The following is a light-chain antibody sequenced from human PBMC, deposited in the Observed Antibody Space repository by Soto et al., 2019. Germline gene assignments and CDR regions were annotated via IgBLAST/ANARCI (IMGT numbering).Light chain of an antibody. V-gene: IGKV3-20*01. Sequence: EIGLTQSPGTLSLSPGERATLSCRASQSISSRYLAWYQQKPGQAPRLLIYSASSRATGIPDRFSGSGSGTDFALTISRLEPEDFAVYYCLQYASSLVYTFGQGTRLDIK. CDR1: QSISSRY. J-gene: IGKJ2*01. CDR2: SAS. CDR3: LQYASSLVYT.